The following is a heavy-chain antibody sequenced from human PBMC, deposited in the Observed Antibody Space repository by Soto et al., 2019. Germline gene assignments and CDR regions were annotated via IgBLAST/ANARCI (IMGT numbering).Heavy chain of an antibody. V-gene: IGHV3-11*06. CDR1: GINFSNYY. CDR2: ISSSTSYT. Sequence: GGSLRLSCAASGINFSNYYMSWIRQAPGKGLEWVSHISSSTSYTNYADSVKGRFTISRDNAKNTLYLQMNSLRAEDTAVYYCAKDPRLIGIVLAGYFDYWGQGTLVTVSS. J-gene: IGHJ4*02. CDR3: AKDPRLIGIVLAGYFDY. D-gene: IGHD6-19*01.